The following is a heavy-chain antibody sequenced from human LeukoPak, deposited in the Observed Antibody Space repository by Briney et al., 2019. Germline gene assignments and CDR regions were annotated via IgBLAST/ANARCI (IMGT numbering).Heavy chain of an antibody. V-gene: IGHV3-23*01. CDR2: MCGTAGCT. Sequence: GGSLTLSCQASGFTFYMYAMSWVRQAPGKGLEWVASMCGTAGCTFYPDSVKGRFTISRDNSKNVLYLRMNSLTAEDTAIYYCAKDRPNFHENSGHYYRRDGDSWGQGTLVAVSS. CDR1: GFTFYMYA. CDR3: AKDRPNFHENSGHYYRRDGDS. J-gene: IGHJ5*01. D-gene: IGHD3-22*01.